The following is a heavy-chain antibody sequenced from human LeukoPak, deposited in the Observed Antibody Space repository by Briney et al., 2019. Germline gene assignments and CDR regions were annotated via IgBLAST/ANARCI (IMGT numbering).Heavy chain of an antibody. CDR3: ARGGITIFGVATDAFDI. V-gene: IGHV1-18*01. Sequence: ASVKVSCKTSGYTFTNYGVTWVRQAPGQGLEWMGWISAYNGNTNYAQKLQGRVTMTTDTSTSTAYMELRSLRSDDTAVYYCARGGITIFGVATDAFDIWGQGTMVTVSS. J-gene: IGHJ3*02. D-gene: IGHD3-3*01. CDR2: ISAYNGNT. CDR1: GYTFTNYG.